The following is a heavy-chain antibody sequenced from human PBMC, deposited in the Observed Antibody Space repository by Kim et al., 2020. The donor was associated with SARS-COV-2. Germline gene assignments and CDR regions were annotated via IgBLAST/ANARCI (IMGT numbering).Heavy chain of an antibody. CDR1: GFTVSSNY. D-gene: IGHD3-10*01. CDR3: ARVSGTLYGSGSYLHYYYYGMDV. Sequence: GGSLRLSCAASGFTVSSNYMSWVRQAPGKGLEWVSVIYSGGSTYYADSVKGRFTISRDNSKNTLYLQMNSLRAEDTAVYYCARVSGTLYGSGSYLHYYYYGMDVWGQGTTVTVSS. V-gene: IGHV3-53*01. J-gene: IGHJ6*02. CDR2: IYSGGST.